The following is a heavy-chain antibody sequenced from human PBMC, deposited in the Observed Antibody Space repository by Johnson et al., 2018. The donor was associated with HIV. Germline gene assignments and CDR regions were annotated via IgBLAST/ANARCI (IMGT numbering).Heavy chain of an antibody. V-gene: IGHV3-33*06. J-gene: IGHJ3*02. Sequence: QVQLVESGGGVVQPGRSLRLSCAASGFTFSSYGMHWVRQAPGKGLEWVAVIWYDGSNKYYADSVKGRFTISRDNSKNTLYLQMNSLRAEDTAVYYCAKERLVLGMLDAFDIWGQGTMVTVSS. D-gene: IGHD7-27*01. CDR3: AKERLVLGMLDAFDI. CDR1: GFTFSSYG. CDR2: IWYDGSNK.